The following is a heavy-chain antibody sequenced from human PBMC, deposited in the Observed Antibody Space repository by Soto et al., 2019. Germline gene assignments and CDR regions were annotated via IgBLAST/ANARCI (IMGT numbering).Heavy chain of an antibody. CDR3: AYRPGHDYGDYGAGYKFDY. J-gene: IGHJ4*02. CDR1: GFSLSTSGVG. CDR2: IYWNDDK. Sequence: QITLKESGPTLVKPTQTLTLTCTLSGFSLSTSGVGVGWIRQPPGKALEWLALIYWNDDKRYSPSLKSRLTITKDTSKNQVVLTMTNMDPVETATYYCAYRPGHDYGDYGAGYKFDYWGQGTLVTVSS. D-gene: IGHD4-17*01. V-gene: IGHV2-5*01.